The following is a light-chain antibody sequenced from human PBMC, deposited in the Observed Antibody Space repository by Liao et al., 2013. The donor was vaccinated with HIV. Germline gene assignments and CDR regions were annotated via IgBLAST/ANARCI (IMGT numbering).Light chain of an antibody. V-gene: IGLV3-1*01. CDR2: YDS. J-gene: IGLJ2*01. Sequence: SYELTQPPSVSVSPGQTASITCSGDKLGDQYACWYQQKPGQAPVLVISYDSDRPSGIPERFSGFNPGNTATLTISRVEAGDEADYYCQVWDSSSNHVVFGGGTKLTVL. CDR3: QVWDSSSNHVV. CDR1: KLGDQY.